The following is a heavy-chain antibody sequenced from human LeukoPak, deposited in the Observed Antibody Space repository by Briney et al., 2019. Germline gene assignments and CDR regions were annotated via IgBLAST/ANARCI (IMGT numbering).Heavy chain of an antibody. V-gene: IGHV3-48*01. CDR1: GFTFSDYS. CDR2: ISSGSSAI. Sequence: GGSLRPSCAASGFTFSDYSMNWVRQAPGKGLEWVSYISSGSSAIYYADSVEGRFTISRDNGKNSLYLQMNSLRAEDTAVYYCARDRGMYSSFDYWGQGTRVTVSS. D-gene: IGHD6-19*01. CDR3: ARDRGMYSSFDY. J-gene: IGHJ4*02.